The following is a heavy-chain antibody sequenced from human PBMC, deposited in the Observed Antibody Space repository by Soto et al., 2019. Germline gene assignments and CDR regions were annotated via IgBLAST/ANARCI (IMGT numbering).Heavy chain of an antibody. CDR1: GFTVSSNY. D-gene: IGHD3-3*01. CDR2: IYSGGST. J-gene: IGHJ6*02. Sequence: GGSLRLSCAASGFTVSSNYMSWVRQAPGKGLEWVSVIYSGGSTYYADSVKGRFTISRDNSKNTLYLQMNSLRAEDTAVYYCAREAGYDFWSGYKTYYYGMDVWGQGTTVTVSS. V-gene: IGHV3-53*01. CDR3: AREAGYDFWSGYKTYYYGMDV.